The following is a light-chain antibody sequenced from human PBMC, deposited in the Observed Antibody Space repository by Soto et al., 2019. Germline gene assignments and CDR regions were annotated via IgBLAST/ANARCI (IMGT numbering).Light chain of an antibody. V-gene: IGKV1-5*01. CDR2: AAS. J-gene: IGKJ5*01. CDR3: QQYNSYPIT. CDR1: QSINSW. Sequence: DIQMTQSPSTLSASVGDRVTITCRASQSINSWLAWYQQKPGKAPKLLIYAASSLQSGVPSRFSGSGSGTEFTLTISSLQPDDFATYYCQQYNSYPITFGQGTRLEIK.